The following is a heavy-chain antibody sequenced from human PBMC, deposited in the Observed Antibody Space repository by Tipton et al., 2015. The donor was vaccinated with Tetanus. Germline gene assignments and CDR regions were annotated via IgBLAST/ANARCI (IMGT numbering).Heavy chain of an antibody. Sequence: TLSLTCTVSGDPMTKYYWSWVRQPPGKGLEWISYIFASGSTNYNPALKSRVTISMDTSKNQISLKLSSVTAADTAVYFCARRSYCTSTRCFDAFDLWGPGTRVTVSS. CDR1: GDPMTKYY. CDR3: ARRSYCTSTRCFDAFDL. D-gene: IGHD2-8*01. J-gene: IGHJ3*01. CDR2: IFASGST. V-gene: IGHV4-4*08.